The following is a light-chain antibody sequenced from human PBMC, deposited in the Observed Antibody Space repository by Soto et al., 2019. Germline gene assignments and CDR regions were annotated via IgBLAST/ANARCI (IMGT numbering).Light chain of an antibody. J-gene: IGKJ1*01. CDR3: QQYGSSGT. Sequence: EIVLTQSPATLSLSPGERATLSCRASQSVSSYLAWYQQKPGQAPRLLIYDASNRATGIPARFSGSGPGTDFTLTISRLEPEDFAVYYCQQYGSSGTFGQGTKVDIK. V-gene: IGKV3-11*01. CDR2: DAS. CDR1: QSVSSY.